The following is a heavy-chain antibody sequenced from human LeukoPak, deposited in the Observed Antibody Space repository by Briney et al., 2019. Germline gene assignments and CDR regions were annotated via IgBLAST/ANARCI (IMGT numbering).Heavy chain of an antibody. CDR1: GGSISSYY. Sequence: SETLSLTCTVSGGSISSYYWSWIRQPPGKGLEWIGYIYYSGSTNYNPSLKSRVTISEDTSKNQFSLKLSSVTAADTAVYYCARGVTGTTQLFDYWGQGTLVTVSS. V-gene: IGHV4-59*12. J-gene: IGHJ4*02. D-gene: IGHD1-7*01. CDR3: ARGVTGTTQLFDY. CDR2: IYYSGST.